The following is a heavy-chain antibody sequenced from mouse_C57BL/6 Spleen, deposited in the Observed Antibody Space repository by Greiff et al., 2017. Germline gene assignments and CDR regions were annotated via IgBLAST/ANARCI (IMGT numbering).Heavy chain of an antibody. CDR3: ARHEDYYGSSYDYYAMDY. CDR2: ISNGGGST. V-gene: IGHV5-12*01. CDR1: GFTFSDYY. Sequence: EVQVVESGGGLVQPGGSLKLSCAASGFTFSDYYMYWVRQTPEKRLEWVAYISNGGGSTYYPDTVKGRFTISRDNAKNTLYLQMSRLKSEDTAMYYCARHEDYYGSSYDYYAMDYWGQGTSVTVPS. J-gene: IGHJ4*01. D-gene: IGHD1-1*01.